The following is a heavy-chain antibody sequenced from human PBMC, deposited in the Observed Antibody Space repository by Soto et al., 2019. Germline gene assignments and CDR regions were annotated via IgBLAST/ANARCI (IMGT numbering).Heavy chain of an antibody. CDR3: AKEDSSSWHYYYGMDV. CDR2: ISYDGSNK. Sequence: QVQLVESGGGVVQPGRSLRLSCAASGFTFSSYGMNWVRQAPGKGLEWVAVISYDGSNKYSADSVKGRFTISRDSSKNMLYLQMNSLRAEDTAVYYCAKEDSSSWHYYYGMDVWGQGTTVTVSS. D-gene: IGHD6-13*01. CDR1: GFTFSSYG. J-gene: IGHJ6*02. V-gene: IGHV3-30*18.